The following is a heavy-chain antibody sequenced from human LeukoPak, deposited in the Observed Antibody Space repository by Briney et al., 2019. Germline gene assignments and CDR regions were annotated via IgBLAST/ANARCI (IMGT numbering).Heavy chain of an antibody. D-gene: IGHD6-25*01. Sequence: SETLSLTCTVSGGSVSGYYWSWIRQPAGKGLEWIGRMSTSGNSNYIPSLMSRVTMSVDTSKNQFSLNLSSVTAADTAVHYCARESGSMRWFDPWGQGTLVTVSS. CDR2: MSTSGNS. V-gene: IGHV4-4*07. CDR3: ARESGSMRWFDP. CDR1: GGSVSGYY. J-gene: IGHJ5*02.